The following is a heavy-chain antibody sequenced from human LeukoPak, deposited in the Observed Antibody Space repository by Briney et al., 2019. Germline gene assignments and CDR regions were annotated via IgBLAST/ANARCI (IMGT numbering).Heavy chain of an antibody. CDR2: IYYSGST. CDR1: GGSISSSSYY. Sequence: PSETLSLTCTVSGGSISSSSYYWGWIRQPPGKGLEWIGSIYYSGSTYYNPSLKSRVTISVDTSKNQFSLKLSSVTAADTAVCYCEVSGGFDYWGQGTLVTVSS. V-gene: IGHV4-39*01. J-gene: IGHJ4*02. D-gene: IGHD2-15*01. CDR3: EVSGGFDY.